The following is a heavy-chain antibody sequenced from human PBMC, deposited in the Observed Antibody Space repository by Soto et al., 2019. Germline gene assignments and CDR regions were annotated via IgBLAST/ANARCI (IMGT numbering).Heavy chain of an antibody. V-gene: IGHV3-33*01. CDR3: ARSYSSRTWYFDL. J-gene: IGHJ2*01. D-gene: IGHD6-13*01. CDR1: GFTFSSYG. CDR2: IWYDGSNK. Sequence: QVQLVESGGGVVQPGRSLRLSCAASGFTFSSYGMHWVRQAPGKGLEWVAVIWYDGSNKYYADSVKGRFTISRDNSKNTLYLQMNSLRAEDTAVYYCARSYSSRTWYFDLWGRGTLVTVSS.